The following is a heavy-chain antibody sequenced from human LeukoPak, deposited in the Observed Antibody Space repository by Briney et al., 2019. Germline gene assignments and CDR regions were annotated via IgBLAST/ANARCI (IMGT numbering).Heavy chain of an antibody. V-gene: IGHV3-21*01. CDR3: ARDQGASANWFDP. Sequence: PGGSLRLSCAASGFTFSSYSMNWVRQAPGKGLEWVSSISSSSSYIYYADSVKGRFTISRDNAKNSLYLQMNSLRAEDTAVCYCARDQGASANWFDPWGQGTLVTVSS. J-gene: IGHJ5*02. D-gene: IGHD2-2*01. CDR2: ISSSSSYI. CDR1: GFTFSSYS.